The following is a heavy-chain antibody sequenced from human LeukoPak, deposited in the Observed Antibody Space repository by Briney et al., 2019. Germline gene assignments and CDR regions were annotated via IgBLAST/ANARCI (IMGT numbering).Heavy chain of an antibody. Sequence: PGGSLRLSCVASGFTFSSYTVSWVRQAPGKGLEWVSSISTGGTYIYYADSVRGRFTISRDDAKNSLFLQLNSLRAEDTAVYYCAKANGKYRGGHCRLLDYWGQGTLVTVSS. D-gene: IGHD2-21*02. J-gene: IGHJ4*02. CDR1: GFTFSSYT. V-gene: IGHV3-21*01. CDR3: AKANGKYRGGHCRLLDY. CDR2: ISTGGTYI.